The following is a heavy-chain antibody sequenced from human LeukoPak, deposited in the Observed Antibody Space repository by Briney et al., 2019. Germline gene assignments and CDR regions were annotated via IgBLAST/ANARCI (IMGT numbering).Heavy chain of an antibody. CDR3: ARHPGYYDSSGYYVNAFDI. J-gene: IGHJ3*02. D-gene: IGHD3-22*01. Sequence: SETLSLTCTVSGGSISSSGYYWGWIRQPPGKGLEWIGSIYYSGSTYFNPSLKSRVTMSVDTSKNHFSLKLTSVTAADTAVYYCARHPGYYDSSGYYVNAFDIWGQGTMVTVSS. V-gene: IGHV4-39*01. CDR1: GGSISSSGYY. CDR2: IYYSGST.